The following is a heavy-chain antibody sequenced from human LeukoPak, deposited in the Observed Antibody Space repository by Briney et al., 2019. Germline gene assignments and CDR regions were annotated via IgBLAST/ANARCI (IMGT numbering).Heavy chain of an antibody. Sequence: GGSLRLSCAASGFTFSSYDMHWVHQATGKGLEWVSAIGTAGDTYYPGSVKGRFTISRENAKNSLYLQMNSLRAGDTAVYYCARAGSGWPYYYYGMDVWGQGTTVTVSS. CDR3: ARAGSGWPYYYYGMDV. D-gene: IGHD6-19*01. CDR1: GFTFSSYD. V-gene: IGHV3-13*01. J-gene: IGHJ6*02. CDR2: IGTAGDT.